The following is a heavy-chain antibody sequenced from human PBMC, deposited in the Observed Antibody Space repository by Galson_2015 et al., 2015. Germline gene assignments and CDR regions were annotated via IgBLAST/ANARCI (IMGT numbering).Heavy chain of an antibody. CDR2: IKEDGSEK. CDR1: KFTFSIYW. CDR3: ARDAGTPGYYYYGMDV. Sequence: SLRLSCAASKFTFSIYWMSWVRQAPGKGLEWVANIKEDGSEKYYVDSVKGRFSISRDNAKNSLYLQMNSLRAEDTAVYYCARDAGTPGYYYYGMDVWGQGTTVTVSS. J-gene: IGHJ6*02. D-gene: IGHD1-7*01. V-gene: IGHV3-7*03.